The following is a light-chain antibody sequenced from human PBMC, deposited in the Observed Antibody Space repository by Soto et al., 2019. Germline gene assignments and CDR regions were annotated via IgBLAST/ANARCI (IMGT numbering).Light chain of an antibody. V-gene: IGKV3-20*01. CDR3: QQYDSSPLT. CDR1: QSVRSN. CDR2: GAS. J-gene: IGKJ4*01. Sequence: EIVMTQFPATLSVSPGERATLSCRASQSVRSNLAWYQQKPGQSPRLLIYGASRRATGIPDRFSGSGSGTDFTLTISRLEPEDFAVYYCQQYDSSPLTFGGGTKVDIK.